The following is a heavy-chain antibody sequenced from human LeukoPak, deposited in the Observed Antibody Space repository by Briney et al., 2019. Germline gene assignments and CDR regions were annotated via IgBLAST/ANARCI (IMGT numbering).Heavy chain of an antibody. CDR1: SASISSYY. J-gene: IGHJ4*02. CDR2: IQNTGGT. Sequence: SETLSLTCTVSSASISSYYWGWIRQSPGKGLEWIGYIQNTGGTNYNPSLKSRASISKDTSKNQFSLQVRSVTAADTAVYYCVKHGSGWSFDYWGQGTLVTVSS. V-gene: IGHV4-59*01. D-gene: IGHD6-19*01. CDR3: VKHGSGWSFDY.